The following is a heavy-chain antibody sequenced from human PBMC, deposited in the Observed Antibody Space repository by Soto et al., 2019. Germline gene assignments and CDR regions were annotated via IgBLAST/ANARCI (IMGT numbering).Heavy chain of an antibody. Sequence: GGSLRLSCAASGFSLSDYWMSWVRQSPGKGLEWVANINQDESEKYFMDSVTGRFAISRDNAKNSLYLQMNRLRAEDTAVYYCARDCRLADCHPHTSXYWGPGTLVTVSS. J-gene: IGHJ4*02. V-gene: IGHV3-7*01. D-gene: IGHD3-9*01. CDR1: GFSLSDYW. CDR3: ARDCRLADCHPHTSXY. CDR2: INQDESEK.